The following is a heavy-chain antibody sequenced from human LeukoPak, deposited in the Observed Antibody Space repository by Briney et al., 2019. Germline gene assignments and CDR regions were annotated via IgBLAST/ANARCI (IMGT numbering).Heavy chain of an antibody. Sequence: SETLSLTCAVYGGSFSGYYWSWIRQPPGKGLEWIGEINRSGSTNYNPSLKSRVTISVDTSKNQFSLKLSSVTAADTAVYYCARDLMVRGPNTNWFDPWGQGTLVTVSS. V-gene: IGHV4-34*01. CDR3: ARDLMVRGPNTNWFDP. CDR1: GGSFSGYY. J-gene: IGHJ5*02. D-gene: IGHD3-10*01. CDR2: INRSGST.